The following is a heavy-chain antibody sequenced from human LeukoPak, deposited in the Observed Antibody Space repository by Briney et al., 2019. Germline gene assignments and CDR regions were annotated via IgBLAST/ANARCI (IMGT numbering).Heavy chain of an antibody. Sequence: SETLSLTCAVYGGSFSGYYWSWIRQPPGKGLEWIGEINHSGSTNYNPSLKSRVTISVDTSKNQFSLKLSSVTAADTAVYCCARLRRRAAAGRPYNWFDPWGQGTLVTVSS. CDR3: ARLRRRAAAGRPYNWFDP. CDR2: INHSGST. CDR1: GGSFSGYY. D-gene: IGHD6-13*01. J-gene: IGHJ5*02. V-gene: IGHV4-34*01.